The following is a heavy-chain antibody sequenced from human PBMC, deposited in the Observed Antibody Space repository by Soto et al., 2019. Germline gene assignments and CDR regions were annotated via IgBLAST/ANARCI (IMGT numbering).Heavy chain of an antibody. Sequence: QVQLVQSGAEVKKPGASVKVSCKASGYTFTSLDINWVRQATGQGLVWMGWMNPNSGNTGYAQKFQGRVTMTRNTSISTAYMELSSLRSEDTAIYYCARAYTWGISASGTWGQGSLVTVAS. CDR2: MNPNSGNT. D-gene: IGHD6-13*01. CDR3: ARAYTWGISASGT. CDR1: GYTFTSLD. J-gene: IGHJ4*02. V-gene: IGHV1-8*01.